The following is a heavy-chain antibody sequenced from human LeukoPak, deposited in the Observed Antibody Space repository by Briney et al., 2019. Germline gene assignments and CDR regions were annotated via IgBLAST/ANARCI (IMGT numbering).Heavy chain of an antibody. D-gene: IGHD5-12*01. J-gene: IGHJ3*02. Sequence: SETLSLTCAVSGGSISSGGYSWSWIRQPPGKGLEWIGYIYHSGSTYYNPSLRSRVTISVDRSKNQFSLKLSSVTAADTAVYYCAWGSAGGWLRGRGGAFDIWGQGTMVTVSS. CDR1: GGSISSGGYS. V-gene: IGHV4-30-2*01. CDR3: AWGSAGGWLRGRGGAFDI. CDR2: IYHSGST.